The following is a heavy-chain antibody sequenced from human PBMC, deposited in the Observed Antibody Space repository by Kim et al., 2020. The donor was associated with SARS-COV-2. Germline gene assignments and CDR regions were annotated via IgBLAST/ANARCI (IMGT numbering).Heavy chain of an antibody. V-gene: IGHV3-21*01. CDR3: ARGLTYYYDSSGYPSFDY. CDR1: GFTFSSYS. Sequence: GGSLRLSCAASGFTFSSYSMNWVRQAPGKGLEWVSSISSSSSYIYYADSVKGRFTISRDNAKNSLYLQMNSLRAEDTAVYYCARGLTYYYDSSGYPSFDYWGQGTLVTVSS. D-gene: IGHD3-22*01. CDR2: ISSSSSYI. J-gene: IGHJ4*02.